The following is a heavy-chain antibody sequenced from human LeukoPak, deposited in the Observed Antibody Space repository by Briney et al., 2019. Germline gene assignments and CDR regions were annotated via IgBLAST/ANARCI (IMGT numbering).Heavy chain of an antibody. D-gene: IGHD3-22*01. CDR3: ARDLPGITMIVVVITYYYGMDV. Sequence: ASVKVSCKASGYTFTSYGISWVRQAPGQGLEWMGWISAYNGNTNCAQKLQGRVTMTTDTSTSTAYMELRSLRSDDTAVYYCARDLPGITMIVVVITYYYGMDVWGQGTTVTVSS. J-gene: IGHJ6*02. CDR1: GYTFTSYG. CDR2: ISAYNGNT. V-gene: IGHV1-18*01.